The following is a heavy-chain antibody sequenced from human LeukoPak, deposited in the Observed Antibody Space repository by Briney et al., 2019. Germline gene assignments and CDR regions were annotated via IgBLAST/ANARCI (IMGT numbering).Heavy chain of an antibody. J-gene: IGHJ4*02. Sequence: GASVKVSCKASGYPFSLYAIHWVRQVPGQRPEWMGCFNAYNGNTKYSERFHDRVTITRDTSASTDYMELSSLRSEDTAVYYCASSRGYDVGGYFDYWGQGTLVTVSS. D-gene: IGHD5-12*01. V-gene: IGHV1-3*01. CDR2: FNAYNGNT. CDR3: ASSRGYDVGGYFDY. CDR1: GYPFSLYA.